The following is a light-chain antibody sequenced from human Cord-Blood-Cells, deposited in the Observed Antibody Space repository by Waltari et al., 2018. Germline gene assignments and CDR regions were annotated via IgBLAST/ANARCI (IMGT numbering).Light chain of an antibody. V-gene: IGKV1-5*03. CDR2: KAS. CDR1: QSISSW. Sequence: DIQMTQSPSTLSASVGDRVSITCRASQSISSWFAWYQQKPGKAPKLLIYKASSLESGVPSRFSGSGSETEFTLTISSLQPDDFATYYCQQYKSYWTFGQGTKVEIK. CDR3: QQYKSYWT. J-gene: IGKJ1*01.